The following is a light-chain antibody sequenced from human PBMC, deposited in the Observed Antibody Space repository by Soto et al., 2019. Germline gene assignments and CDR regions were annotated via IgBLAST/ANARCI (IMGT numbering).Light chain of an antibody. J-gene: IGLJ1*01. CDR3: SSYAGIKKLGV. V-gene: IGLV2-8*01. CDR2: EVN. Sequence: QSAMTQPPSASGSPGQSVTISCTGTSSDVGGYKYVSWYQQHPGKAPKLMIFEVNKRPSGVPDRFSGSKSGNTASLTVSGLQAEDGAHYYCSSYAGIKKLGVFGTGTKLTVL. CDR1: SSDVGGYKY.